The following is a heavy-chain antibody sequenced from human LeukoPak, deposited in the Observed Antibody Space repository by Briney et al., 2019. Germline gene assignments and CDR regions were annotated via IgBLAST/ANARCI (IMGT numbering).Heavy chain of an antibody. J-gene: IGHJ4*02. CDR3: ARGPDILTGYPDYYFDY. V-gene: IGHV5-51*01. D-gene: IGHD3-9*01. Sequence: VESLKISCKGSGYSFTSYWIGWVRQMPGKGLEWMGIIYPGDSDTRYSPSFQGQVTISADKSISTAYLQWSSLKASDTAMYYCARGPDILTGYPDYYFDYWGQGTLVTVSS. CDR2: IYPGDSDT. CDR1: GYSFTSYW.